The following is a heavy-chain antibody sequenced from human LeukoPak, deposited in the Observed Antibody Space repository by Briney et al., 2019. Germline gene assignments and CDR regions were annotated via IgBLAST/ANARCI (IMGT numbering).Heavy chain of an antibody. CDR2: IYSGGST. J-gene: IGHJ4*02. CDR1: GFTVSSNY. CDR3: ASFDLDFWSGYRNDY. D-gene: IGHD3-3*01. V-gene: IGHV3-53*01. Sequence: GGSLRLSCAASGFTVSSNYMSWVRQAPGKGLEWVSLIYSGGSTYYADSVKGRFTISRDNSKNTLYLQMNSLRAEDTAVYYCASFDLDFWSGYRNDYWGQGTLVTVSS.